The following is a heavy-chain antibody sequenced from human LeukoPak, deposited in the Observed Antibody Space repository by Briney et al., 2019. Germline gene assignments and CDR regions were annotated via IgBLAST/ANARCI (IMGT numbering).Heavy chain of an antibody. J-gene: IGHJ5*02. V-gene: IGHV1-2*02. CDR1: GYTFTGYY. D-gene: IGHD1-26*01. CDR2: INPNSGGT. Sequence: ASVKVSCKASGYTFTGYYMHWVRQAPGQGLEWMGWINPNSGGTNYAQKFQGRVTMTRDTSISTAYMELSRLRSDDTAVYYCARASERYNWFDPWGQGTLVTVSS. CDR3: ARASERYNWFDP.